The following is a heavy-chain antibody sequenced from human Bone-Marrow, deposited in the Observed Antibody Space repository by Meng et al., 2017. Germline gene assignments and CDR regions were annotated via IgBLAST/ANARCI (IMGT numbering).Heavy chain of an antibody. J-gene: IGHJ4*02. Sequence: SLKISCAASGFTFSSYEMNWVRQAPGKGLEWISYISSSGATIFYADSVKGRFTISRDNAKNSLYLQMSSLRAEDTAIYYCARGHRKGDYWGQGTLVTVS. CDR2: ISSSGATI. V-gene: IGHV3-48*03. CDR1: GFTFSSYE. CDR3: ARGHRKGDY.